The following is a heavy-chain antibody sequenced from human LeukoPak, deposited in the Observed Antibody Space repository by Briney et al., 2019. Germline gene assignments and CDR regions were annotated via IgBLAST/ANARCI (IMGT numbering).Heavy chain of an antibody. CDR3: ARGGRDGYNLGWFDS. CDR1: GGSISSGSYY. Sequence: SETLSLTCTVSGGSISSGSYYWGWIRQPPGKGLEWIGSIYYSGSTYYNPSLKSRVTISVDTSKNQFSLKLSSVTAADTAVYYCARGGRDGYNLGWFDSWGQGTLVTVSS. D-gene: IGHD5-24*01. CDR2: IYYSGST. J-gene: IGHJ5*01. V-gene: IGHV4-39*01.